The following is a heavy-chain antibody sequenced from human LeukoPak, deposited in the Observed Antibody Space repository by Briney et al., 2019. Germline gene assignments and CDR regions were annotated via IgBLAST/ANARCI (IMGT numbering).Heavy chain of an antibody. CDR2: IYYSGST. J-gene: IGHJ4*02. Sequence: TSETLSLTCTVSGGSISSSNYYWGWIRQPPGKGLEWIGSIYYSGSTYYNPSLKSRVTISVDTSKNQFSLKLSSVTAADTAVYYCARGITWIQLWTSDYYFDYWGQGTLVTVSS. V-gene: IGHV4-39*01. CDR1: GGSISSSNYY. CDR3: ARGITWIQLWTSDYYFDY. D-gene: IGHD5-18*01.